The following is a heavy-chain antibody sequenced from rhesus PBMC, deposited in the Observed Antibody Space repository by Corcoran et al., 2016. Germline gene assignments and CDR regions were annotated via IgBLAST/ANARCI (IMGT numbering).Heavy chain of an antibody. D-gene: IGHD4-35*01. CDR1: GFTFGRSA. J-gene: IGHJ4*01. CDR2: IIPLGGVT. Sequence: QVQLVQSGAEVKKPWASVQVSCTTSGFTFGRSAIRLVRPAPVPGLSWMGVIIPLGGVTNYAESFQGRVTITADTSTSTAYMDLSSLRSEDTAFYYCARGGHYAPRNFDYWGQGVLVTVSS. CDR3: ARGGHYAPRNFDY. V-gene: IGHV1-198*02.